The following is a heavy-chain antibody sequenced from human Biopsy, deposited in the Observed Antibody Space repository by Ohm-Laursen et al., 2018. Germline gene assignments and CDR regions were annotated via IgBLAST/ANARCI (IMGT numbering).Heavy chain of an antibody. CDR1: GYSFSSYG. CDR2: VSGYNGNT. V-gene: IGHV1-18*01. CDR3: GRVTLPLYLDF. J-gene: IGHJ4*02. D-gene: IGHD3-16*01. Sequence: GASVKVSCKTFGYSFSSYGINWVRQAPGEGLEWMGRVSGYNGNTNYAQRFQGRVTMTTDTSTNTAYMELRSLRADDTAVYYCGRVTLPLYLDFWGQGTRVTVSS.